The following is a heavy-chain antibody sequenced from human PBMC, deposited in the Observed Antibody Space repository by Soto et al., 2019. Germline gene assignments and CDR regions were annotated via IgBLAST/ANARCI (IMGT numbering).Heavy chain of an antibody. J-gene: IGHJ5*02. D-gene: IGHD2-15*01. CDR3: ATTRHLVVAANNWFDP. Sequence: QVQLVQSGAEVKKPGSSVKVSCKASGGTFSSYAISWVRQAPGQGLEWMGGIITIFGTANYAQKFQGRVTITADESTSTAYMELSSLRSEDTAVYYCATTRHLVVAANNWFDPWGQGTLVTVSS. CDR1: GGTFSSYA. V-gene: IGHV1-69*01. CDR2: IITIFGTA.